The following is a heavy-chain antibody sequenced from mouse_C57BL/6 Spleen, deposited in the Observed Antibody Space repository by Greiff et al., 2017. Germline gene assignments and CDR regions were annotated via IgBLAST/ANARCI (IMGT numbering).Heavy chain of an antibody. V-gene: IGHV3-6*01. CDR1: GYSITSGYY. J-gene: IGHJ1*03. CDR2: ISYDGSN. CDR3: AREGGYYGSFDV. D-gene: IGHD1-1*01. Sequence: ESGLGLVKPSQSLSLTCSVPGYSITSGYYWNWIRQFPGNKLEWMGYISYDGSNNYNPSPKNRISITHDTSKNQVFLKLNSVTTEYTATYFCAREGGYYGSFDVWGTGTTVTVSS.